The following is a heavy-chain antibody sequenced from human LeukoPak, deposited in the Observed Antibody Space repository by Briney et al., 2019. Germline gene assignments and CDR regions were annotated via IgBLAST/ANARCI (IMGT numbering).Heavy chain of an antibody. V-gene: IGHV4-39*07. CDR3: ARDGPSVYFDY. CDR1: GGSINTPNYY. J-gene: IGHJ4*02. CDR2: IFYSGGT. Sequence: SETLSLTCTVSGGSINTPNYYWGWIRQTPGKGLEWIGNIFYSGGTYYSPSLTSRVTISLDTSRNQFSLKLNSVTAADTAVYYCARDGPSVYFDYWGREPWSPSPQ.